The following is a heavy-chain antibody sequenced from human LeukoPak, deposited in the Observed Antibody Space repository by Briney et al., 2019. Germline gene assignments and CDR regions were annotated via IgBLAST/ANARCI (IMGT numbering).Heavy chain of an antibody. V-gene: IGHV1-58*02. D-gene: IGHD1-7*01. CDR1: GFTFTSSA. CDR2: IVVGSGNT. CDR3: AALKERKLPGDLDP. Sequence: SVKVSYKASGFTFTSSAMQWVRQARGQRLEWIGWIVVGSGNTNYAQKFQERVTITRDMSTSTAYMELSSLRSEDTAVYYCAALKERKLPGDLDPWGQGTLVTVSS. J-gene: IGHJ5*02.